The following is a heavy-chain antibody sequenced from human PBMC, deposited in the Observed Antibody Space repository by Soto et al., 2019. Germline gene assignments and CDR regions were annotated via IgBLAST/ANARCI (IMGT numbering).Heavy chain of an antibody. J-gene: IGHJ5*02. CDR2: IGGNAEIR. CDR3: PKKVVPVSGSDWFAT. CDR1: GFTFSSYA. D-gene: IGHD1-26*01. V-gene: IGHV3-23*01. Sequence: PGGSLRLSCEAFGFTFSSYAMFWVRQAPGKGLEWVSSIGGNAEIRFNADSVKGRFTISRDNSRNTLYLQMNSLRAEDTAVYYCPKKVVPVSGSDWFATWGQGTLVTVSS.